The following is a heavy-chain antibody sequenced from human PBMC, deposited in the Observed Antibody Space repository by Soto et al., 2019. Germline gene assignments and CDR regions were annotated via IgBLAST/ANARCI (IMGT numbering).Heavy chain of an antibody. Sequence: GGSLRLSCAASGFTFSSYARSWVRQAPGKGLEWVSAISGSGGSTYYADSVKGRFTISRDNSKNTLYLQMNSLRAEDTAVYYCAKDQMGVAAAGSDFDCWGQGTLVTVSS. CDR3: AKDQMGVAAAGSDFDC. D-gene: IGHD6-13*01. V-gene: IGHV3-23*01. CDR1: GFTFSSYA. J-gene: IGHJ4*02. CDR2: ISGSGGST.